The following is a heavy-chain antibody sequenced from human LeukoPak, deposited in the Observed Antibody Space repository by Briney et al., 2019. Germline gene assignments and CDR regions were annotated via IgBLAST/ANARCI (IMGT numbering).Heavy chain of an antibody. Sequence: PSETLSLTCTVSGGSISSYYWSWIRQPAGKGLEWIGRIYTSGSTNYNPSLKSRVTISVDTSKNQFSLKLSSVTAADTAVYYCARVAAAGVYYYYYYMDVWGKGTTVTVSS. J-gene: IGHJ6*03. CDR2: IYTSGST. V-gene: IGHV4-4*07. D-gene: IGHD6-13*01. CDR3: ARVAAAGVYYYYYYMDV. CDR1: GGSISSYY.